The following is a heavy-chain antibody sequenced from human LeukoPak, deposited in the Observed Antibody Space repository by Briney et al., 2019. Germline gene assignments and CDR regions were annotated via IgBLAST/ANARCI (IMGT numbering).Heavy chain of an antibody. CDR2: INHSGST. J-gene: IGHJ4*02. D-gene: IGHD6-19*01. CDR1: GGSFSGYY. V-gene: IGHV4-34*01. CDR3: ARGRYSSGWYSYYFDY. Sequence: PSETLSLTCAVYGGSFSGYYWSWIRQPPGKGLEWIGEINHSGSTNYNPSLESRVTISVDTSKNQFSLKLSSVTAADTAVYYCARGRYSSGWYSYYFDYWGQGTLVTVSS.